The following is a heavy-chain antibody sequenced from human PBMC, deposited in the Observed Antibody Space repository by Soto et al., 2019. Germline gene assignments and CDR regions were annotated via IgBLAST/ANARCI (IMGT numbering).Heavy chain of an antibody. V-gene: IGHV3-33*01. Sequence: QAQLVESGGGLVQPGTSLRLSCAVSGFSFRTYGFHWVRQPPGKGLEWVAVISPKGHSDSVEGRFTISRDNSKDTLYLQMNNLRAEDTAVYYCARDGAFGNENAFDLWGRGTMVTVSS. CDR1: GFSFRTYG. CDR2: ISPK. J-gene: IGHJ3*01. CDR3: ARDGAFGNENAFDL. D-gene: IGHD1-1*01.